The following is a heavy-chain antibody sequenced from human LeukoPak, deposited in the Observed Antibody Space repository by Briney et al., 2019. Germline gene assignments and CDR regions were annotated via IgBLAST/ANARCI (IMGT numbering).Heavy chain of an antibody. CDR1: GFTFSTYG. J-gene: IGHJ3*02. D-gene: IGHD3-16*02. CDR3: AKGNPGELSLGI. CDR2: ISYDGSNK. V-gene: IGHV3-30*18. Sequence: GGSLRLSCAASGFTFSTYGMHWVRQAPGKGLEWVAVISYDGSNKYYADSVKGRFTISRDNSKNTLYLQMNSLRAEDTAVYYCAKGNPGELSLGIWGQGTMVAVSS.